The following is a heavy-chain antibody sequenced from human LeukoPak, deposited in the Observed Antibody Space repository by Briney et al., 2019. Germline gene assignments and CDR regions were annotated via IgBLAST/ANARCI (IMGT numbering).Heavy chain of an antibody. Sequence: PGGSLRLSCAASGFTFDDYAMHWVRQAPGKGLEWVSLISGDGGSTYYADSVKGRFTISRDNSKNSLYLQMNSLRTEDTALYYCASSGWYLGAFDIWGQGTMVTVSS. CDR2: ISGDGGST. CDR1: GFTFDDYA. D-gene: IGHD6-19*01. CDR3: ASSGWYLGAFDI. V-gene: IGHV3-43*02. J-gene: IGHJ3*02.